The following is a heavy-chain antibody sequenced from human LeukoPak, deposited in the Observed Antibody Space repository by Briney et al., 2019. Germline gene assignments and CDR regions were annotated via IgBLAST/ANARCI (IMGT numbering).Heavy chain of an antibody. D-gene: IGHD2-15*01. J-gene: IGHJ1*01. CDR3: AKEGRCSGGSYYWSQH. Sequence: AGGSLRLSCAASGFTFSSYGMHWVRQAPGKGLEWVAVISYDGSNKYYADSVKGRFTISRDNSKNTLYLQMNSLRAEDTAVYYCAKEGRCSGGSYYWSQHWGQGTLVTVSS. V-gene: IGHV3-30*18. CDR2: ISYDGSNK. CDR1: GFTFSSYG.